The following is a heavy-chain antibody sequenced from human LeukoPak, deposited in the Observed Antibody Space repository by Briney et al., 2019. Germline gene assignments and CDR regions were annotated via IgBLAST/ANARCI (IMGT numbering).Heavy chain of an antibody. J-gene: IGHJ5*02. CDR1: GFTISSYG. Sequence: RALRLSCAASGFTISSYGMHWVRQAPGKGLEWVAVIWYDGSNKYYADSVKGRFTISRDNSKNTLYVPMNRLRAEDTAVYYSAKAPLSGYGYSSGIKWLDPWGQGTLVTVSS. D-gene: IGHD6-19*01. CDR2: IWYDGSNK. V-gene: IGHV3-33*06. CDR3: AKAPLSGYGYSSGIKWLDP.